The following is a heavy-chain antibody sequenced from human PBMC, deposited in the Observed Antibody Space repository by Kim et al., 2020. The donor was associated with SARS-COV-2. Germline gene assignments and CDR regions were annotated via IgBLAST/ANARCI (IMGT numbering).Heavy chain of an antibody. CDR3: ARDVYGSGSYWTGRGGTAWTGYYYYGMDV. D-gene: IGHD3-10*01. CDR1: GFTFSSYG. Sequence: GGSLRLSCAASGFTFSSYGMHWVRQAPGKGLEWVAVISYDGSNKYYADSVKGRFTISRDNSKNTLYLQMNSLRAEDTAVYYCARDVYGSGSYWTGRGGTAWTGYYYYGMDVWGQGTTVTVSS. J-gene: IGHJ6*02. CDR2: ISYDGSNK. V-gene: IGHV3-33*05.